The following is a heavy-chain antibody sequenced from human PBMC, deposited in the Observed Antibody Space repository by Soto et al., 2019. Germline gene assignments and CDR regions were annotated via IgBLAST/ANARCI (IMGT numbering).Heavy chain of an antibody. Sequence: GGSLRLSCATSGFSFNIFGMHWVRQAPGKALEWVGLISKNGDNQYYGDSAKGRFIISRDNPKNSLYLQLHSLRPDDTAVYYCAKGAYNAAFDVWGQGTMVTVSS. V-gene: IGHV3-30*18. J-gene: IGHJ3*01. CDR3: AKGAYNAAFDV. D-gene: IGHD1-1*01. CDR2: ISKNGDNQ. CDR1: GFSFNIFG.